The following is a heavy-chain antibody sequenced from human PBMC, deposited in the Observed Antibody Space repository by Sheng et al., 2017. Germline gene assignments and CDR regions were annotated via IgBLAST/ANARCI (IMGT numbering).Heavy chain of an antibody. V-gene: IGHV3-30*03. CDR3: ARDFTGGGFDY. CDR1: GFTFSSFG. Sequence: QVQLVESGGGAVLPGKSLRLSCAVSGFTFSSFGMHWVRQAPGKGLEWVAVISYDGSEIYYIDSVKGRFTISRDNSRDTLYLQMNSLRTEDTAVYSCARDFTGGGFDYWGQGTLVTVSS. CDR2: ISYDGSEI. D-gene: IGHD3-9*01. J-gene: IGHJ4*02.